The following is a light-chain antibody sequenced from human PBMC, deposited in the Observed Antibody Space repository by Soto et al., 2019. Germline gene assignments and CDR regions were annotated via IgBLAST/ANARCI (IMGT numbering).Light chain of an antibody. CDR2: DAS. J-gene: IGKJ1*01. CDR3: QQFNRAWT. CDR1: QGISSA. Sequence: AIQLTQSPSSLSASVGDRVTITCRASQGISSALAWYQQKPGKAPKLLIYDASSLESGVPSRFSGSGSGTDFTLTISSLQPEDFATYYCQQFNRAWTFGQGTKVEIK. V-gene: IGKV1-13*02.